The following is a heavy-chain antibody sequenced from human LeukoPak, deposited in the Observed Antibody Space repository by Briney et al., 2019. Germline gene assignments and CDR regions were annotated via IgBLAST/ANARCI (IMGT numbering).Heavy chain of an antibody. CDR1: GFTFSSYW. D-gene: IGHD5-24*01. V-gene: IGHV3-7*04. CDR3: ARETEMANLDY. CDR2: IKQDGSEK. J-gene: IGHJ4*03. Sequence: PGGSLTVARTASGFTFSSYWMDWVRQAPGKGLEWVANIKQDGSEKYYVDSVKGRFTISRDNAKKSLYLQMNSLRAEDTAVYYCARETEMANLDYWGQGAL.